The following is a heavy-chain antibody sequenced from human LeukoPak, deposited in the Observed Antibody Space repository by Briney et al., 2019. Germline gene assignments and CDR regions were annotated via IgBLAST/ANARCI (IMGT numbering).Heavy chain of an antibody. CDR3: ASRDYTSSPSKIDY. CDR1: GGSISSYY. Sequence: SETLSLTCTVSGGSISSYYWSWIRQPPGKGLEWIGYIYYSGSTNYNPSLKSRVTISVDTSKNQFSLKFGSVTAADTAIYYCASRDYTSSPSKIDYWGQGTLVTVSS. D-gene: IGHD6-6*01. J-gene: IGHJ4*02. V-gene: IGHV4-59*08. CDR2: IYYSGST.